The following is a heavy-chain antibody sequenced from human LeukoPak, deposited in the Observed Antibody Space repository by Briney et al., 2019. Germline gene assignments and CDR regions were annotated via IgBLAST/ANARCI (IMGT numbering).Heavy chain of an antibody. D-gene: IGHD3-3*01. J-gene: IGHJ5*02. CDR1: GNTFIDYY. V-gene: IGHV1-2*06. Sequence: ASVKVFCKASGNTFIDYYMHWVRQAPGQGLEWVGRINPNSGGTNYTQKFQGRVTMTIDTSINTSYMELNRPTSDDTAVYYCARDRLRLLEFGQDKPNWFDPWGQGTLVTVSS. CDR2: INPNSGGT. CDR3: ARDRLRLLEFGQDKPNWFDP.